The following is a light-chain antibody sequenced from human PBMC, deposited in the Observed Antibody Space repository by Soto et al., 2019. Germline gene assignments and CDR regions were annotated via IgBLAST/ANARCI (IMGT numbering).Light chain of an antibody. CDR3: QQSFT. V-gene: IGKV1-5*03. CDR1: QSISSW. CDR2: KAS. Sequence: DIQMTQSPSTLSASVGDRVTITCRASQSISSWLAWYQQKPGKAPKLLIYKASSLESGVPSRFSGSGSGTEFTRTISSLQPDYFATYYCQQSFTFGPGNKVDIK. J-gene: IGKJ3*01.